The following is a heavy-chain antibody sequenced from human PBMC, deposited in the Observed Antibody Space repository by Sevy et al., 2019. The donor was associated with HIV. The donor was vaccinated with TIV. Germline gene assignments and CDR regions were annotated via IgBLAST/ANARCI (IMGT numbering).Heavy chain of an antibody. CDR2: ISRRSTTI. D-gene: IGHD3-16*01. Sequence: EGSLRLSCAASGFSVNSNYMTWVHQAPGKELEGVSYISRRSTTIYYADSVKGRFTISRDNDQSSLYLQMNALRDEDTAVYYCARETPISAYNDFWGQGTLVTVSS. CDR1: GFSVNSNY. J-gene: IGHJ4*02. V-gene: IGHV3-48*02. CDR3: ARETPISAYNDF.